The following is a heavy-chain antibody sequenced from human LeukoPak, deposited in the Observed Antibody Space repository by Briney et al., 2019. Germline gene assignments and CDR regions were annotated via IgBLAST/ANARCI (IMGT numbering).Heavy chain of an antibody. V-gene: IGHV6-1*01. CDR2: TYYRSKWYN. CDR3: AREGITIFGVVTPLDY. D-gene: IGHD3-3*01. Sequence: SQTLSLTCAISGDTVSSNSAAWNWNRQSPSRGLEWLVRTYYRSKWYNDYAVSVKSRITINPDTSKNQFSLQLNSVTPEDTAVYYCAREGITIFGVVTPLDYWGQGTLVTVSS. CDR1: GDTVSSNSAA. J-gene: IGHJ4*02.